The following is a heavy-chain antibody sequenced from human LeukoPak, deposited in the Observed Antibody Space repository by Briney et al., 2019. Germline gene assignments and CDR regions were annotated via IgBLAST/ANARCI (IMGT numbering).Heavy chain of an antibody. D-gene: IGHD3-22*01. CDR2: IYYSGST. V-gene: IGHV4-59*08. Sequence: PSQTLSLTCTVSGGAMSSYYCSWNRRPPGKGLEWIGYIYYSGSTNYNPSLKSRVTISVDTSKNQFSLNLSSVTAADTAVYYCARSGYYYDSLDYWGQGTLVTVSS. CDR1: GGAMSSYY. CDR3: ARSGYYYDSLDY. J-gene: IGHJ4*02.